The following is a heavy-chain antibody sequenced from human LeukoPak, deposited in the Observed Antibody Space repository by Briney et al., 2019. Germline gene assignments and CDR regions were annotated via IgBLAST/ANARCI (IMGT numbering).Heavy chain of an antibody. CDR1: GFTVSSNY. CDR2: IYSGGST. CDR3: AEERFGDDAFDI. J-gene: IGHJ3*02. Sequence: GGSLRLSCAASGFTVSSNYMSWVRQAPGKGLEWVSVIYSGGSTYYADSVKGRFTISRDNSKNTLYLQMNSLRAEDTAVYYCAEERFGDDAFDIWGQRTMVTVSS. D-gene: IGHD3-16*01. V-gene: IGHV3-66*01.